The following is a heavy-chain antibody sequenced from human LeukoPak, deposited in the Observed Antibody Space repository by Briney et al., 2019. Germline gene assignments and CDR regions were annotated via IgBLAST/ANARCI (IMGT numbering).Heavy chain of an antibody. CDR3: ARVMGVQLWLPGDY. Sequence: GGSLRLSCAASGFTFSDPYMSWIRQPPGKGLEWVSYISSSGSTKYYADSVKGRFTISRDNAKNSLYLQMNSLRAEDTAVYYCARVMGVQLWLPGDYWGQGTLVTVSS. CDR1: GFTFSDPY. CDR2: ISSSGSTK. J-gene: IGHJ4*02. V-gene: IGHV3-11*01. D-gene: IGHD5-18*01.